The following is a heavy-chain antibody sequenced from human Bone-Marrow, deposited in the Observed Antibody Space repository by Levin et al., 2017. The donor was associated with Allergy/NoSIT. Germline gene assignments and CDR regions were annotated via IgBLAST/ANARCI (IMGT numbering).Heavy chain of an antibody. D-gene: IGHD1-20*01. Sequence: GESLKISCVASGFTFTDYDMHWVRQPTGKGLEWVSGIGKFGDTDYADSVKGRFTISRDDAKNSLYLQLTNVRAGDTAVYFCTKGAGALYNLFDSWGQGTLVIASS. CDR3: TKGAGALYNLFDS. CDR1: GFTFTDYD. CDR2: IGKFGDT. V-gene: IGHV3-13*01. J-gene: IGHJ5*01.